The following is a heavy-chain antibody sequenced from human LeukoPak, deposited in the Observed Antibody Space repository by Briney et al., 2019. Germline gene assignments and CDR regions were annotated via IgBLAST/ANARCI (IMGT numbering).Heavy chain of an antibody. J-gene: IGHJ6*02. Sequence: VASVKVSCKASGDSFRNYGFSWVRQAPGQGLEWMGGIIPMFGAPNYAQRFKGRVTITAGAFTSTVYMELSGLTSDDTAVYYCARDAGGTYRSYYALHVWGQGTTVTVS. D-gene: IGHD3-16*01. CDR3: ARDAGGTYRSYYALHV. CDR2: IIPMFGAP. V-gene: IGHV1-69*01. CDR1: GDSFRNYG.